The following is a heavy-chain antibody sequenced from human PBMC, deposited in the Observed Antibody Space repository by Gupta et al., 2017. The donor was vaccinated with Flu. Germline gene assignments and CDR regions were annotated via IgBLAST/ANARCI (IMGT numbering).Heavy chain of an antibody. V-gene: IGHV3-23*01. CDR1: GFTCSYYA. D-gene: IGHD2-2*01. Sequence: EVQLLESGGGLVQPGGSLRLSCAASGFTCSYYAMSWVRQAPGKGLEWVSTISGSGGSTYYADSVKGRFTISRDNSKNTLYLQMNSLRAEDTAVYYCARGYCSSTSCYPYYFDYWGQGTLVTVSS. J-gene: IGHJ4*02. CDR2: ISGSGGST. CDR3: ARGYCSSTSCYPYYFDY.